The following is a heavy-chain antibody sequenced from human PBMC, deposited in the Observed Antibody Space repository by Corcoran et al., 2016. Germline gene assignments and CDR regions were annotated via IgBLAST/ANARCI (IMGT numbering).Heavy chain of an antibody. D-gene: IGHD1-1*01. CDR1: GGTFSSYA. CDR3: SRGDRSRNNYYYYGMDV. Sequence: QVQLVQSGAEVKKPGSSVKVSCKASGGTFSSYAISWVRQAPGQGLEWMGGIIPIFGTANYAQKFQGRVTITADESTSTAYMELSSLRSEDTAVYYCSRGDRSRNNYYYYGMDVWGQGTTVTVSS. J-gene: IGHJ6*02. CDR2: IIPIFGTA. V-gene: IGHV1-69*01.